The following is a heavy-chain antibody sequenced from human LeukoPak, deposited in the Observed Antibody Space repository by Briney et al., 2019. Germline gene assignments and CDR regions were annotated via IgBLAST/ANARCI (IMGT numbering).Heavy chain of an antibody. V-gene: IGHV3-64D*09. CDR1: GFTFSPYS. Sequence: GGSLRLSCAASGFTFSPYSMNWVRQAPGKGLEYVSAISSDGDSTYNADSVKGRFTISRDNSKNTLYLQMSSLRTEDTAVYYCVRSSASSGPNCFDPWGQGTLVTVSS. CDR3: VRSSASSGPNCFDP. J-gene: IGHJ5*02. CDR2: ISSDGDST. D-gene: IGHD3-10*01.